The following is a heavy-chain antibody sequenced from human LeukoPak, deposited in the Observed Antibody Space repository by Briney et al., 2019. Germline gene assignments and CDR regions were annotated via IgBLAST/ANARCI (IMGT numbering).Heavy chain of an antibody. CDR1: GDSVSSNSAA. V-gene: IGHV6-1*01. D-gene: IGHD1-26*01. J-gene: IGHJ4*02. Sequence: SQTLSLTCVISGDSVSSNSAAWNWIRQSPPRGLEWLGRTYYRSKWYYDYSVAVKSRVTINPDTSKNQFSLQLSSVTPEDTAVYYCVGDPVGGSTIFDCWGQGTLVTVSS. CDR2: TYYRSKWYY. CDR3: VGDPVGGSTIFDC.